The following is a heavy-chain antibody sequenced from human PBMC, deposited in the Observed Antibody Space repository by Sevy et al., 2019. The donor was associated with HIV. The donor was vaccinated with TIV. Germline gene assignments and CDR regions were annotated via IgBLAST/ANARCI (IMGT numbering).Heavy chain of an antibody. CDR3: ARGGGNGWYYFDY. CDR1: GGTFSSYG. CDR2: IIPILGTV. J-gene: IGHJ4*02. V-gene: IGHV1-69*13. Sequence: ASVKVSCKASGGTFSSYGISWVRQAPGQGLEWMGGIIPILGTVNYARKFQGRVTITADESRKTAYMELSSLRSEDTAVYYCARGGGNGWYYFDYWGQETLVTVSS. D-gene: IGHD6-19*01.